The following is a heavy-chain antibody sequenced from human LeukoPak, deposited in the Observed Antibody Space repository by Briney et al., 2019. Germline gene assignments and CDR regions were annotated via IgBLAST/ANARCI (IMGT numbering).Heavy chain of an antibody. J-gene: IGHJ4*02. Sequence: GGSLGLSCAASGFTFSSYSMNWVRQAPGKGLEWVSSISSSSSYIYYADSVKGRFTISRDNAKNSLYLQMNSLRAEDTAVYYCARDRLGIFYYWGQGTLVTVSS. V-gene: IGHV3-21*01. CDR3: ARDRLGIFYY. CDR1: GFTFSSYS. CDR2: ISSSSSYI. D-gene: IGHD7-27*01.